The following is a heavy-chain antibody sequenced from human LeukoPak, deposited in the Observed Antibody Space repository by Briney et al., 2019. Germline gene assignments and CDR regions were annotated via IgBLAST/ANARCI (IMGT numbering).Heavy chain of an antibody. CDR3: AKAATMVRGVDYFDY. J-gene: IGHJ4*02. D-gene: IGHD3-10*01. V-gene: IGHV3-48*01. CDR1: GFTFSSYS. CDR2: ISSSSSTI. Sequence: GGSLRLSCAASGFTFSSYSMNWVRQAPGKGLEWVSYISSSSSTIYYADSVKGRFTISRDNAKNSLYLQMNSLRAEDTAVYYCAKAATMVRGVDYFDYWGQGTLVTVSS.